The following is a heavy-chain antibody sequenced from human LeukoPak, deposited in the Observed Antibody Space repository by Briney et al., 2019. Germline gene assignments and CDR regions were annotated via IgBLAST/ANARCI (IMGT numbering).Heavy chain of an antibody. Sequence: GGSLRLSCAASGFTFSSNGMHWVRQAPGKGLEWVAVIWYDGSKKYYADSVKGRFTISRDNSKNTLFLQMNSLRAEETAVYYCARMSGSYLDYWGQGTLVTVSS. CDR1: GFTFSSNG. V-gene: IGHV3-33*01. J-gene: IGHJ4*02. CDR2: IWYDGSKK. CDR3: ARMSGSYLDY. D-gene: IGHD1-26*01.